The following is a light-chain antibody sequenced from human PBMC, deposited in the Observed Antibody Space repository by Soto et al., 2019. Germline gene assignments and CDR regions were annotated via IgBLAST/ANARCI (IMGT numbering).Light chain of an antibody. CDR3: CSAAGRTTV. CDR2: EGD. Sequence: QSALTQPASVSGSPGQSITISCSGASSDAGSYKLVSWYQRHPGKAPKLIIYEGDKRPSGVSNRFSGSRSGNTASLTISGLQTEDEANYYCCSAAGRTTVFGGGTKGTVL. CDR1: SSDAGSYKL. J-gene: IGLJ3*02. V-gene: IGLV2-23*01.